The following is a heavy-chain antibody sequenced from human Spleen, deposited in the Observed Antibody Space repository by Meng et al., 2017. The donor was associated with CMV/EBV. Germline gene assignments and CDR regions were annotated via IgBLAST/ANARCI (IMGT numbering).Heavy chain of an antibody. CDR1: GYTFTDYS. Sequence: ASVKVSCKASGYTFTDYSMHWVRQAPGQGLEWMGWIYPNSGGTNYAQKFQGRVTMTRDTSISTAYMELSSLTSDDTSMYYCARAGAGGPIDCRVGAFDIWGQGTMVTVSS. D-gene: IGHD2-21*01. CDR2: IYPNSGGT. V-gene: IGHV1-2*02. J-gene: IGHJ3*02. CDR3: ARAGAGGPIDCRVGAFDI.